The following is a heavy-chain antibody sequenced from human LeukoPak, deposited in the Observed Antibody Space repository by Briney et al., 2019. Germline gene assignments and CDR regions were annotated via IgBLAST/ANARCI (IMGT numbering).Heavy chain of an antibody. D-gene: IGHD6-6*01. Sequence: GGSLRLSCAASGFTFSSYAMHWVRQAPGKGLEYVSAISSNGGSTYYANSVKGRFTISRDNSKNTLYLQMNSLRAEDTAVYYCAKTLSSSHFDYWGQGTLVTVSS. J-gene: IGHJ4*02. V-gene: IGHV3-64*01. CDR3: AKTLSSSHFDY. CDR1: GFTFSSYA. CDR2: ISSNGGST.